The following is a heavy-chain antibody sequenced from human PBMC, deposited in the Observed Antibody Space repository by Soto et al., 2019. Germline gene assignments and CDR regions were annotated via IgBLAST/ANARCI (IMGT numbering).Heavy chain of an antibody. CDR2: IYYSGST. CDR3: ARNHDYGDSYDY. V-gene: IGHV4-59*08. Sequence: PSETLSLTCTVSGGSISSYYWSWIRQPPGKGLEWIGYIYYSGSTNYNPSLKSRVTISVDTSKNQFSLKLSSVTAADTAVYYCARNHDYGDSYDYWGQGTLVTVSS. D-gene: IGHD4-17*01. J-gene: IGHJ4*02. CDR1: GGSISSYY.